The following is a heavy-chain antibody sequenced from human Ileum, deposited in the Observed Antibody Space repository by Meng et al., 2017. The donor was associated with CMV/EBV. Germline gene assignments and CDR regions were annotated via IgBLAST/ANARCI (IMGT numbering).Heavy chain of an antibody. J-gene: IGHJ5*01. CDR1: GGSVSDSRYY. V-gene: IGHV4-61*01. CDR3: ARGSCSLGTCYDS. CDR2: IYYSGSS. D-gene: IGHD2-15*01. Sequence: SETLSLTCTVSGGSVSDSRYYWSWIRRPPGQALEWIGYIYYSGSSKYNPSLKSRVTMSVDRSKDQFSLTMNSVTAADSAVYHCARGSCSLGTCYDSWGQGALVTVSS.